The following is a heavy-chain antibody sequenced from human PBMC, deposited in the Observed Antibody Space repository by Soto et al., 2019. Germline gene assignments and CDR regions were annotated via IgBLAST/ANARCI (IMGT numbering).Heavy chain of an antibody. J-gene: IGHJ5*02. Sequence: PSETLSLTCTVSGDSVSTYYWSWIRQPPGKGLEWIGYIYRSGSTNDNPSLKSRVTISVDTSKNQLSLRLSSVTAADTAVYYCARHTRGIAAAGTDNWFDPWGQGTLVT. CDR1: GDSVSTYY. CDR2: IYRSGST. V-gene: IGHV4-59*08. CDR3: ARHTRGIAAAGTDNWFDP. D-gene: IGHD6-13*01.